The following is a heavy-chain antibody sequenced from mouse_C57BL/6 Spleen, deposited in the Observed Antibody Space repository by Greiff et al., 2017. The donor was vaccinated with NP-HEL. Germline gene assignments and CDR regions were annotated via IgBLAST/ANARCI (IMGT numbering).Heavy chain of an antibody. Sequence: QVQLQQSGPGLVQPSQSLSITCTVSGFSLTSYGVHWVRQSPGKGLEWLGVLWSGGSTDYNAAFISRLSISKDKSKSQVFFKMNSLQADDTAIYYCGRTLYYGSRYAMDYWGQGTSVTVSS. CDR2: LWSGGST. CDR3: GRTLYYGSRYAMDY. D-gene: IGHD1-1*01. J-gene: IGHJ4*01. CDR1: GFSLTSYG. V-gene: IGHV2-2*01.